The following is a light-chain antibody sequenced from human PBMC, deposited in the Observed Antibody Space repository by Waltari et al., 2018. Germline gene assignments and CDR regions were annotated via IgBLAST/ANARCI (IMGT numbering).Light chain of an antibody. CDR1: QSLTKRY. CDR3: QQYGSSVMYT. J-gene: IGKJ2*01. V-gene: IGKV3-20*01. CDR2: GAS. Sequence: VLTQSPATLSLSPGEIATLSCRASQSLTKRYLAWYQQKPGQAPRLLIYGASSRAAGIPDRFSGSGSGTDFTLTISRLEPEDFAVYYCQQYGSSVMYTFGQGTKLEIK.